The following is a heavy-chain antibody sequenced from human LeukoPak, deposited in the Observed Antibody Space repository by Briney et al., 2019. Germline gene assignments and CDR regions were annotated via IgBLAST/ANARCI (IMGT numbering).Heavy chain of an antibody. V-gene: IGHV3-7*01. J-gene: IGHJ4*02. CDR3: ATPMIRDIVVVPAAIRFDY. CDR1: GFPFSTYW. D-gene: IGHD2-2*02. CDR2: IKQDGSKT. Sequence: GGSLRLSCAASGFPFSTYWMTWVRQAPGKGLEWVANIKQDGSKTYYADSVKGRFTISRDNAKNSLYLQMNSLRAEDTAVYYCATPMIRDIVVVPAAIRFDYWGQGTLVTVSS.